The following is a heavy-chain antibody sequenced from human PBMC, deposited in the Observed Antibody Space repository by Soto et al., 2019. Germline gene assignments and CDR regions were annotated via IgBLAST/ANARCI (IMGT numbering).Heavy chain of an antibody. CDR2: INAGNGNT. CDR1: GYTFTSYA. D-gene: IGHD1-1*01. Sequence: GASVKVSCKASGYTFTSYAMHWVRQAPGQRLEWMGWINAGNGNTKYSQKFQGRVTITRDTSASTAYMELSSLRSEDTAVYYCARGELDWNHQNFDYWGQGTLVTVSS. CDR3: ARGELDWNHQNFDY. V-gene: IGHV1-3*01. J-gene: IGHJ4*02.